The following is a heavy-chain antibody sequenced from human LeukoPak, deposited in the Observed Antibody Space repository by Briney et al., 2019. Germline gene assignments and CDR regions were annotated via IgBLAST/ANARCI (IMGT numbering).Heavy chain of an antibody. Sequence: GASVKVSCKASGYTFTSYDINWVRQATGQGLEWMGWMNPNSGSTGYAQKFQGRVTMTRNTSISTAYMELSSLRSEDTAVYYCARERGYSSSDAFDIWGQGTMVTVSS. D-gene: IGHD6-13*01. CDR2: MNPNSGST. CDR3: ARERGYSSSDAFDI. J-gene: IGHJ3*02. CDR1: GYTFTSYD. V-gene: IGHV1-8*01.